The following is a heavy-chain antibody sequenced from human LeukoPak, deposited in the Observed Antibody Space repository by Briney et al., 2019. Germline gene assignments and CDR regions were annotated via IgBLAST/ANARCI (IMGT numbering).Heavy chain of an antibody. CDR3: ARDAKYYHDSSGYH. CDR2: IDEDGSGK. J-gene: IGHJ4*02. Sequence: PGGSLRLSCAASGFTFSDNWMSWVRQAPGKGLEWLANIDEDGSGKYYMDSVKGRFTISRDNARNSLYLQINSLRADDMAVYYCARDAKYYHDSSGYHWGQGTLVTVSS. CDR1: GFTFSDNW. D-gene: IGHD3-22*01. V-gene: IGHV3-7*01.